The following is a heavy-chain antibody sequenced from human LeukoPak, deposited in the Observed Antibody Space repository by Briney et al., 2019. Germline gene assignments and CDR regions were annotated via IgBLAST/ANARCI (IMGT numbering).Heavy chain of an antibody. J-gene: IGHJ4*02. V-gene: IGHV3-30*04. CDR2: ISFDGGNK. CDR1: GFTFNSYA. Sequence: PGGSLRLSCAASGFTFNSYAIHWVRQAPGKGPEWVAVISFDGGNKYYADYMKGRFTISRDNSKDTLYLQMNSLRAEDTAVYYCAKDRDCSGGSCYPGVSYWGQGTLVTVSS. CDR3: AKDRDCSGGSCYPGVSY. D-gene: IGHD2-15*01.